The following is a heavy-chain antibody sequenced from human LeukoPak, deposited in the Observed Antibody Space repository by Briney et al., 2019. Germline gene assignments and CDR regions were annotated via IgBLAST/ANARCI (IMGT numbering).Heavy chain of an antibody. D-gene: IGHD3-3*01. CDR2: IYSSGST. CDR1: GGSISSYY. CDR3: ARQTKEYDFWSGYYLYYFDY. V-gene: IGHV4-59*08. J-gene: IGHJ4*02. Sequence: NTSETLSLTCTVSGGSISSYYWSWIRQPPGKGLEWLGYIYSSGSTNYNPSLKSRVTISVDTSKNQFSLKLSSVTAADTAVYYCARQTKEYDFWSGYYLYYFDYWGQGTLVTVSS.